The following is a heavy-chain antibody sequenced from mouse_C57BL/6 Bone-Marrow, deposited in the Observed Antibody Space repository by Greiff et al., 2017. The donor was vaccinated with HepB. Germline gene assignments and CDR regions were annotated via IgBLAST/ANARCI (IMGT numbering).Heavy chain of an antibody. V-gene: IGHV14-4*01. CDR3: TTGYYGSFYWYFDV. CDR1: GFNIKDDY. D-gene: IGHD2-2*01. J-gene: IGHJ1*03. Sequence: VQLKESGAELVRPGASVKLSCTASGFNIKDDYMHWVKQRPEQGLEWIGWIDPENGDTEYASKFQGKATITADTSSNTAYLQLSSLTSEDTAVYYCTTGYYGSFYWYFDVWGTGTTVTVSS. CDR2: IDPENGDT.